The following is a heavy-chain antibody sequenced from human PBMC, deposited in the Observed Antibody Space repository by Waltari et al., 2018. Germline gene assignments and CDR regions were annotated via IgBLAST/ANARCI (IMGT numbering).Heavy chain of an antibody. D-gene: IGHD3-10*01. V-gene: IGHV3-53*01. CDR2: IYSGGTT. J-gene: IGHJ4*02. Sequence: EVQLVESGGGLIQPGGSLRLSCAASGFTVSSNYMNWVRRAPGKGLEWFSVIYSGGTTYYADSVKGRFTISRDNSKNTLYLQMNRLTAEDTAVYYCARATYSYGSGSYPFDYWGQGTLVTVSS. CDR1: GFTVSSNY. CDR3: ARATYSYGSGSYPFDY.